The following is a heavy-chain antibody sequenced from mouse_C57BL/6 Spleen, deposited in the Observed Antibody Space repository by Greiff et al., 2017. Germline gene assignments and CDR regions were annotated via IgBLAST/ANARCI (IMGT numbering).Heavy chain of an antibody. CDR1: GFSLTSYG. Sequence: VQVVESGPGLVAPSQSLSITCTVSGFSLTSYGVHWVRQPPGKGLEWLVVIWSDGSTTYNSALKSRLSISKDNSKSQVFLKMNSLQTDDTAMYYCARHGGTTVSLYWYFDVWGTGTTVTVSS. V-gene: IGHV2-6-1*01. CDR2: IWSDGST. J-gene: IGHJ1*03. D-gene: IGHD1-1*01. CDR3: ARHGGTTVSLYWYFDV.